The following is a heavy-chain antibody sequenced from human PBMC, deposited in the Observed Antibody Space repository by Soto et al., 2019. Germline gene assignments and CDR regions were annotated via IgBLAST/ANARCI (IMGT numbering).Heavy chain of an antibody. CDR3: AHAVDYDLLSFDH. J-gene: IGHJ4*02. CDR2: IYWDDDQ. V-gene: IGHV2-5*02. D-gene: IGHD4-17*01. CDR1: GFSLTTTSMG. Sequence: QITLKESGPPLVRPAQTLTLTCAFSGFSLTTTSMGVAWIRQPPGKTLEWLALIYWDDDQRYSPSLKDRLTISKYTSRSRVVLTISNMNPEDTGTYFCAHAVDYDLLSFDHWGPGTLVTVSS.